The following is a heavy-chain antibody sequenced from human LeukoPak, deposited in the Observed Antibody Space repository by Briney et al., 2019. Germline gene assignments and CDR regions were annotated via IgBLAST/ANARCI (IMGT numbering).Heavy chain of an antibody. V-gene: IGHV4-4*07. D-gene: IGHD2/OR15-2a*01. CDR2: ISPSGTI. Sequence: PSETLSLNCTVSGGYTGSHYWSWIRQPAGKGLEWIGRISPSGTIHYNPSLGSRVTMSVDTSKNYFSLRLSSVIAADTAVYYCARDFYASVFYFWLDTWGQGILVTVSS. J-gene: IGHJ5*02. CDR3: ARDFYASVFYFWLDT. CDR1: GGYTGSHY.